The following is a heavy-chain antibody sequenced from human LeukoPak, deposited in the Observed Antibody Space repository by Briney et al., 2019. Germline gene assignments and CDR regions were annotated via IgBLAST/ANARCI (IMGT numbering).Heavy chain of an antibody. CDR3: AGVHVTIFDY. CDR2: TYYRSKWYN. V-gene: IGHV6-1*01. J-gene: IGHJ4*02. Sequence: SQTLSLTCAISGDSVSSNSAAWNWIRQSPSRGLEWLGRTYYRSKWYNEYGVSVKSRIIINSDTSKNQFSLQLNSVTPEDTAVYYCAGVHVTIFDYWGQGTLVTVSS. D-gene: IGHD5-24*01. CDR1: GDSVSSNSAA.